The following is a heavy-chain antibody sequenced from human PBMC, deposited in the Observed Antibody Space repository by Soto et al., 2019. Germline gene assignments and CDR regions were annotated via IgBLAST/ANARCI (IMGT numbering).Heavy chain of an antibody. D-gene: IGHD2-2*01. CDR1: GGSISSYY. V-gene: IGHV4-59*01. CDR3: ARVPTHCSSTSCYPYYYGMDV. CDR2: IYYSGST. J-gene: IGHJ6*02. Sequence: PSETLSLTCTVSGGSISSYYWSWIRQPPGKGLEWTGYIYYSGSTNYNPSLKSRVTISVDTSKNQFSLKLSSVTAADTAVYYCARVPTHCSSTSCYPYYYGMDVWGQGTTVTVYS.